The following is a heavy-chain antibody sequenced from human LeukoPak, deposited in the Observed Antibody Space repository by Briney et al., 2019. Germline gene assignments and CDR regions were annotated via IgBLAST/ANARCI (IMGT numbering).Heavy chain of an antibody. CDR2: IRETGRTT. V-gene: IGHV3-23*01. Sequence: PGGSLRISRAASGFSFNAYAMSWVRQAPGKGLEWVSGIRETGRTTSYTDSVKGRFTISRDNSKNTLHLQMNRLRAEDTAVYYCGKVVPGDWNEYYFDFWGQGTLVTVSS. D-gene: IGHD1-1*01. CDR1: GFSFNAYA. J-gene: IGHJ4*02. CDR3: GKVVPGDWNEYYFDF.